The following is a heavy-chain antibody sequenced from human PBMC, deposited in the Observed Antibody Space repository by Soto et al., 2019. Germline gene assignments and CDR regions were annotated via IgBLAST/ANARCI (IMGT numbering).Heavy chain of an antibody. D-gene: IGHD6-19*01. J-gene: IGHJ3*02. V-gene: IGHV1-69*13. CDR2: IIPIFGKA. CDR1: GGTFSSYA. CDR3: ARDRRAYTSGWSQRVFAI. Sequence: SVKVSCKASGGTFSSYAISWVRQAPGQGLEWMGGIIPIFGKANYAQKFQGRVTITADEYTSTAYMELSSLRSEDTAVYYCARDRRAYTSGWSQRVFAIWGQGKLLTVSS.